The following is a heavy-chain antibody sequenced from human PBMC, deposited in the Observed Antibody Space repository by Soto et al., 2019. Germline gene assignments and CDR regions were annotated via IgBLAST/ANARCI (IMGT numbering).Heavy chain of an antibody. D-gene: IGHD1-1*01. V-gene: IGHV4-39*07. J-gene: IGHJ5*01. CDR2: IYYVGSI. CDR3: ERYRVVQVWFDF. Sequence: SETLSLTCTVSGGSISSSGYYWGWLRQPPGKGLEWIGSIYYVGSIYYNPSLRSRLTISVDTSKNQFSLKLSSVTAADTAVYYCERYRVVQVWFDFCGQGTLDTVSS. CDR1: GGSISSSGYY.